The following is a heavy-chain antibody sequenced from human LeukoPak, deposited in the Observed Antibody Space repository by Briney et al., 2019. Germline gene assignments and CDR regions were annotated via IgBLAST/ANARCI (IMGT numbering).Heavy chain of an antibody. CDR1: GFTFSSYA. Sequence: GGSLRLSCSVSGFTFSSYAIHWVRQAPGKGREYVSAISRNGGSTYYADSVKGRFTISRDNSKNTLYLQMSSLRVDDTAVYYCVKAVGYSGYDPPDYWGQGTLVTVSS. V-gene: IGHV3-64D*06. CDR3: VKAVGYSGYDPPDY. J-gene: IGHJ4*02. CDR2: ISRNGGST. D-gene: IGHD5-12*01.